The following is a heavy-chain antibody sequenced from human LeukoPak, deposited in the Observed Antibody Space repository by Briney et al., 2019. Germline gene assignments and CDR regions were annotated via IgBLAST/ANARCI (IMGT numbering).Heavy chain of an antibody. CDR2: INWNGGST. Sequence: GGSLRLSCAASGFTFDDYGMSWVRQAPGKGLEWVSGINWNGGSTGYADSVKGRFTISRDNAKNSLYLQMNSLRAEDTALYYCARDGKRMVRGVITPLDYWGQGTLVTVSS. D-gene: IGHD3-10*01. CDR3: ARDGKRMVRGVITPLDY. V-gene: IGHV3-20*04. CDR1: GFTFDDYG. J-gene: IGHJ4*02.